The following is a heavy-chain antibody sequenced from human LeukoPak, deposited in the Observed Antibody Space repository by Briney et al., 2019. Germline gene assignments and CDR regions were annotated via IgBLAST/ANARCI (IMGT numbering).Heavy chain of an antibody. CDR1: GFTFTTFC. CDR2: IRYDGSNK. V-gene: IGHV3-30*02. D-gene: IGHD5-24*01. Sequence: TGGSLRLSCATSGFTFTTFCMHWVRQAPGKGLEWVAFIRYDGSNKYYADSVKGRFTISRDNSKNTLYLQMNSLRAEDTAVYYCAKDIVGGQRWLQLGAPDYWGQGTLVTVSS. J-gene: IGHJ4*02. CDR3: AKDIVGGQRWLQLGAPDY.